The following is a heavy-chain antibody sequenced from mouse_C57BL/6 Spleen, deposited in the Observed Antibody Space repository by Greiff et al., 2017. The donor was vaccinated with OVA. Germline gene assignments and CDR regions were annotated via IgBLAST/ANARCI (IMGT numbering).Heavy chain of an antibody. V-gene: IGHV5-4*01. CDR3: ARGGLDGRSY. Sequence: DVHLVESGGGLVKPGGSLKLSCAASGFTFSRYAMSWVRQTPEKRLEWVATISAGGSYPSYPDNVKGRFTISRDNAKNNLYLQMSHLKSEDTAMYYCARGGLDGRSYWGQGTLVTVSA. D-gene: IGHD1-1*01. CDR1: GFTFSRYA. CDR2: ISAGGSYP. J-gene: IGHJ3*01.